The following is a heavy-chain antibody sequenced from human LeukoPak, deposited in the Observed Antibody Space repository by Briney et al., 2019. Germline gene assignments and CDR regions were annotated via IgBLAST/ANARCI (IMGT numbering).Heavy chain of an antibody. J-gene: IGHJ5*02. Sequence: SETLSLTCTVSGGSISSYYWSWIRQPPGKGLEWIGYISYSGSTNFNPSLKSRVTISVDTSKNQFSLMLSSVTAADTAVYYCAREGTAGTNLNRFDPWGQGTLVTVSS. D-gene: IGHD1-1*01. CDR1: GGSISSYY. CDR2: ISYSGST. CDR3: AREGTAGTNLNRFDP. V-gene: IGHV4-59*01.